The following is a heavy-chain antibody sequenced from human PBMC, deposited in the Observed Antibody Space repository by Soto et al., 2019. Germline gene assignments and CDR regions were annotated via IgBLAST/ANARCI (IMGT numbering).Heavy chain of an antibody. CDR3: ARLNYGDYFDY. J-gene: IGHJ4*02. D-gene: IGHD1-7*01. V-gene: IGHV3-13*01. CDR2: IGTAGDT. Sequence: GGSLRLSCAASGFTFSSYDMHWVRQATGKGLEWVSAIGTAGDTYYPGSVKGRFTISRENAKNSLYLQMNSLRAEDTAVYYCARLNYGDYFDYWGQGTLVTVSS. CDR1: GFTFSSYD.